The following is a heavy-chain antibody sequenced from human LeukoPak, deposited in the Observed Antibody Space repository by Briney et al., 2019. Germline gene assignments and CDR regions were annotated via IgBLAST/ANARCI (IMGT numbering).Heavy chain of an antibody. D-gene: IGHD2-15*01. V-gene: IGHV4-59*08. J-gene: IGHJ4*02. CDR1: GGSISSHF. Sequence: SETLSLTCTVSGGSISSHFWSWIRQPPGKGLEWIGYIYYSGSTNYNPSLKGRVTISVDTSKNQFSLKLSSVTAADTAVYYCAREGYCSGGSCYDYWGQGTLVTVSS. CDR3: AREGYCSGGSCYDY. CDR2: IYYSGST.